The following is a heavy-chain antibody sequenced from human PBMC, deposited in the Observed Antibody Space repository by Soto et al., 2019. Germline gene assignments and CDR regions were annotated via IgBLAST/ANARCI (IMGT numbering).Heavy chain of an antibody. D-gene: IGHD6-19*01. J-gene: IGHJ6*02. Sequence: SETLSLTCTVSGGSITNYYWSWIRQSPGNGLEWIGFIYYTRSTHYNPPLKSRVTISVDMFKNQFFLSLRSVTAADTAVYYCARDQNRGLPYSSAWNPVVLYGMDVWGQGTTVTVS. CDR2: IYYTRST. CDR1: GGSITNYY. CDR3: ARDQNRGLPYSSAWNPVVLYGMDV. V-gene: IGHV4-59*01.